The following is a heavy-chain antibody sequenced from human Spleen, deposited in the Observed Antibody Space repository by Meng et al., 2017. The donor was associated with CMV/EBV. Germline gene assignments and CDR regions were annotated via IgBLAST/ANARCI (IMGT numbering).Heavy chain of an antibody. Sequence: GESLKISCIVSGFTFNDYWMSWVRQAPGKGLEWVADIEGDGNTKYYGDSVKGRFTISRDNAKNSLYLQMNSLRADDTAVYFCARVFGGRSLDHWGQGALVTVSS. D-gene: IGHD3-3*01. CDR1: GFTFNDYW. CDR2: IEGDGNTK. V-gene: IGHV3-7*01. CDR3: ARVFGGRSLDH. J-gene: IGHJ4*02.